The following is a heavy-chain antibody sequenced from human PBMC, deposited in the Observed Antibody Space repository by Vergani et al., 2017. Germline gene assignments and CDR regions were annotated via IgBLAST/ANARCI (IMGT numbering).Heavy chain of an antibody. CDR2: FDPEDGET. CDR3: ATVLRDGRWDYYYYMDV. D-gene: IGHD1-26*01. V-gene: IGHV1-24*01. CDR1: GYNLTELS. J-gene: IGHJ6*03. Sequence: QVQLVQSGAEVKKPGASVKVSCKVSGYNLTELSMHWVRQAPGKGLEWMGGFDPEDGETIYAQKFQGRVTMTEDTSTDTAYMELSSLRSEDPAVYYCATVLRDGRWDYYYYMDVWGKGTTVTVSS.